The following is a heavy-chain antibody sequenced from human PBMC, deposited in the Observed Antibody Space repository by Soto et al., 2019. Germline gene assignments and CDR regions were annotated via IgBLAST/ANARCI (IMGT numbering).Heavy chain of an antibody. Sequence: ASVKVSCKASGYTFTGYYMHWVRQAPGQGLEWMGWINPNSGGTNYAQKFQGWVTMTRDTSISTAYMELSRLRSDDTAVYYCARQRFNDGPYYYYYMDVWGKGTTVTVSS. D-gene: IGHD2-8*01. CDR2: INPNSGGT. V-gene: IGHV1-2*04. J-gene: IGHJ6*03. CDR3: ARQRFNDGPYYYYYMDV. CDR1: GYTFTGYY.